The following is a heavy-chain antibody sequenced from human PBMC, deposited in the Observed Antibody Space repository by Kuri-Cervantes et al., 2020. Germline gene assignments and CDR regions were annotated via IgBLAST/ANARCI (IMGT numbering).Heavy chain of an antibody. CDR1: GYTFTGYY. V-gene: IGHV1-69*05. CDR3: ARAPGYSSSWYGY. D-gene: IGHD6-13*01. J-gene: IGHJ5*01. Sequence: SVKVSCKASGYTFTGYYMHWARQAPGQGLEWMGGIIPIFGTANYAQKFQGRVTITTDESTSTAYMELSSLRAEDTAVYYCARAPGYSSSWYGYWGHGTLVTVSS. CDR2: IIPIFGTA.